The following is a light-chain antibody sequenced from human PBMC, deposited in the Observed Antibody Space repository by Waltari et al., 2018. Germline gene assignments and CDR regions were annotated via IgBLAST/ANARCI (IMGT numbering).Light chain of an antibody. V-gene: IGLV2-14*01. J-gene: IGLJ1*01. CDR3: SSFTAYNTRV. Sequence: QSALTQPASVSGSPGQSITISCTGSASDVGGYNYASWYQQYPGKAPKLIIYEVSNRPSGVSNRFSGSKSGNTASLTISGLQAEDEADYYCSSFTAYNTRVFGTGTKVTVL. CDR1: ASDVGGYNY. CDR2: EVS.